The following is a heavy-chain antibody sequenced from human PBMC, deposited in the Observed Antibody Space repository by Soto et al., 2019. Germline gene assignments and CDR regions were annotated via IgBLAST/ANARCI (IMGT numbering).Heavy chain of an antibody. V-gene: IGHV1-2*02. J-gene: IGHJ6*02. Sequence: QVQLVQSGAEVKKPGASVKVSCKASGYTFTGYYMHWVRQAPGQGLEWMGWINPNSGGTNYAQKFQGRVTMTRDTSLSTAYMELSRLRSDDTAVYYCASGAGLRFLEWWPYGMDVWGQGTTVTVSS. CDR2: INPNSGGT. D-gene: IGHD3-3*01. CDR3: ASGAGLRFLEWWPYGMDV. CDR1: GYTFTGYY.